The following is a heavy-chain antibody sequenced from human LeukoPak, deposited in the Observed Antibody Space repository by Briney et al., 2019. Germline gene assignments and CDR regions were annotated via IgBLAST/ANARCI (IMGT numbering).Heavy chain of an antibody. V-gene: IGHV4-34*01. CDR1: GGSFSGYY. J-gene: IGHJ6*02. CDR2: INHSGST. D-gene: IGHD2-2*01. CDR3: ARGSCSSTSCYPVYYYGMDV. Sequence: SETLSLTCAVYGGSFSGYYWSWIRQPPGKGLEWIGEINHSGSTNYNPSLKSRVTISVDTPKNQFSLKLSSVTAADTAVYYCARGSCSSTSCYPVYYYGMDVWGQGTTVTVSS.